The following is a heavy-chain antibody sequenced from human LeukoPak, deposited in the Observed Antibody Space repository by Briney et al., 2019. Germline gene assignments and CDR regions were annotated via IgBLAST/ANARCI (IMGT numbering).Heavy chain of an antibody. CDR1: GGSISSYY. V-gene: IGHV4-4*07. D-gene: IGHD1-1*01. J-gene: IGHJ3*02. CDR3: ASSPPRTGAFDI. Sequence: SETLSLTCTVSGGSISSYYWSWIRQPAGKGLEWIGRIYTSGSTDYNPSLKSRVTMSVDTSKNQFSLKLSSVTAADTAVYYCASSPPRTGAFDIWGQGTTVTVSS. CDR2: IYTSGST.